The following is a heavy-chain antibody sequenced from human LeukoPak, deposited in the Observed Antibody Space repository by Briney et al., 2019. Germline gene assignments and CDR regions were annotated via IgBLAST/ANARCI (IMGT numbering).Heavy chain of an antibody. V-gene: IGHV1-18*01. CDR2: ISGYNANT. D-gene: IGHD3-22*01. CDR3: ARGGDYYDSSGYYDDAFDI. Sequence: ASVKVSCKASGYTFTSYGITWVRQGPGQGLEWMGWISGYNANTNYPQKFRGRVTMTRDTSIRTAYMELSRLRSDDTAVYYCARGGDYYDSSGYYDDAFDIWGQGTMITVSS. J-gene: IGHJ3*02. CDR1: GYTFTSYG.